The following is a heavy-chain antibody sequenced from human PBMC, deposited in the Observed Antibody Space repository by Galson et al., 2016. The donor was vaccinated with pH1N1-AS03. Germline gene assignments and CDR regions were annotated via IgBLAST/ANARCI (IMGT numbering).Heavy chain of an antibody. CDR1: GFTFSNAW. V-gene: IGHV3-15*01. Sequence: SLRLSCAGYGFTFSNAWMSWVRQAPGKGLEWVGRIKSKTDGGTKAYAAPVKGRFAISRDDSENTLYLQMNSLKTEDTAVYYCTTADIELGYCTSTSCSLDFWGQGTLVTVSS. D-gene: IGHD2-2*01. J-gene: IGHJ4*02. CDR2: IKSKTDGGTK. CDR3: TTADIELGYCTSTSCSLDF.